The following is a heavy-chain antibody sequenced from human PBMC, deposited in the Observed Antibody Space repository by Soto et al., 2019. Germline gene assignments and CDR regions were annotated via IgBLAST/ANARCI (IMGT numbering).Heavy chain of an antibody. CDR1: GFNFSDYY. D-gene: IGHD2-2*01. Sequence: GGSKRLSCGASGFNFSDYYRSWIRKATGKGLEWVSYISSSGSTIYYADSVKGRFTISRDNAKNSLYLQMNSLRAEDTAVYYCARDLEDIVLVPAAIDYWGQGTLVTVSS. CDR2: ISSSGSTI. CDR3: ARDLEDIVLVPAAIDY. J-gene: IGHJ4*02. V-gene: IGHV3-11*01.